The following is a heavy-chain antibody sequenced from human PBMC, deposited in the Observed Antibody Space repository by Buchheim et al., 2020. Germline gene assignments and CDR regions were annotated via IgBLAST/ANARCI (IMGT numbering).Heavy chain of an antibody. CDR1: GFTFSNYG. D-gene: IGHD6-19*01. V-gene: IGHV3-30*03. Sequence: QVRLVESGGGVVQPGRSLRLSCAVSGFTFSNYGMHWVRQAPGKGLEWVAVISYDGGNKYYADPVRGRFTISRDTAKNSLYLPINSLRAEDTAVYYCARDKYGAVELWGQGTL. CDR3: ARDKYGAVEL. J-gene: IGHJ4*02. CDR2: ISYDGGNK.